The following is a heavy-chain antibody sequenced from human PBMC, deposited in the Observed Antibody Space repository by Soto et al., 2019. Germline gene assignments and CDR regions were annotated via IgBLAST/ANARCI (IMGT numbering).Heavy chain of an antibody. Sequence: PGKGLEWIGYIYYSGSTYYNPSLKSRVIISVDRSKNQFSLKVRSVTAADTAVYYCAREPYGEYVGYFDPSGQRIQVTVPS. CDR3: AREPYGEYVGYFDP. V-gene: IGHV4-30-2*01. J-gene: IGHJ5*02. D-gene: IGHD4-17*01. CDR2: IYYSGST.